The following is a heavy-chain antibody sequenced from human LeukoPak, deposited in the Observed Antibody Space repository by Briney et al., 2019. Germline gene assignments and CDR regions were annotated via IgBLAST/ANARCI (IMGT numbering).Heavy chain of an antibody. CDR1: GYTFTSYG. D-gene: IGHD3-9*01. J-gene: IGHJ6*03. CDR2: ISAYNGNT. V-gene: IGHV1-18*01. Sequence: GASVKVSCKASGYTFTSYGISWVRQAPGQGLEWMGWISAYNGNTNYAQKLQGRVTMTTDTSTSTAYMELRSLRSDDTAVYYCARVCGTYDILTAYYDYMDVWGKGTTVTVSS. CDR3: ARVCGTYDILTAYYDYMDV.